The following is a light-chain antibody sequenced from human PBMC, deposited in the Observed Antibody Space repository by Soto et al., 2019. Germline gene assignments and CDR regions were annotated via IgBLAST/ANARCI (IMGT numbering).Light chain of an antibody. J-gene: IGLJ1*01. Sequence: QSVLTQPASVSGSPGQSITISCTGTSSDVGGYNYVSWYQQHPGKAPKLMIYEVSNRPSGVSNRFSGSKPGNTASLTISGLQAEDEADYYCSSYTSSSTLSYVFGTGTKLTVL. V-gene: IGLV2-14*01. CDR1: SSDVGGYNY. CDR2: EVS. CDR3: SSYTSSSTLSYV.